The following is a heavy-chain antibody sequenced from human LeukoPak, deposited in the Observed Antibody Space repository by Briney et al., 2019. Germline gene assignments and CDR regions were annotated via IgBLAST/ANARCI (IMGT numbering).Heavy chain of an antibody. V-gene: IGHV4-59*01. CDR1: GGSISSDY. D-gene: IGHD4-11*01. CDR2: IYYSGRT. CDR3: ARGFYSPHY. Sequence: SESMSLTCTVSGGSISSDYWSWIRQPPGKGLEWIGYIYYSGRTYYNPSLKSRITITVDTSKNQFSLKLSSVTAADTAVYYCARGFYSPHYWGQGTTVSVSS. J-gene: IGHJ4*02.